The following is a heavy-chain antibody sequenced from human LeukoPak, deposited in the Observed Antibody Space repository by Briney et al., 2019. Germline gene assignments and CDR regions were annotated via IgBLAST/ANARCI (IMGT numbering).Heavy chain of an antibody. V-gene: IGHV4-39*01. D-gene: IGHD6-6*01. Sequence: PSETLSLTCTVSGGSISSSSYYWGWIRQPPGKGLEWIGSIYYSGSTYYNPSLKSRVTISVDTSKNQFSLKLSSVTAADTAVYYCARQHSSSRLHDFDYWGQGTLVTVSS. J-gene: IGHJ4*02. CDR2: IYYSGST. CDR1: GGSISSSSYY. CDR3: ARQHSSSRLHDFDY.